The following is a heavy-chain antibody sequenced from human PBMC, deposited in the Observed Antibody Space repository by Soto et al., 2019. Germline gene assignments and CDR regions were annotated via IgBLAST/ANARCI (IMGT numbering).Heavy chain of an antibody. Sequence: SETLSLTCAVSAGSITTYYWSWIRQPPEKALEWIGYIYNTGSTSYNPSLKSRVTISLDTSKNHFSLRMTSVTAADTAVYYCARHMWIKDVVAYDAFDVWDQGTTVTVSS. CDR1: AGSITTYY. V-gene: IGHV4-59*08. CDR2: IYNTGST. J-gene: IGHJ3*01. CDR3: ARHMWIKDVVAYDAFDV. D-gene: IGHD2-15*01.